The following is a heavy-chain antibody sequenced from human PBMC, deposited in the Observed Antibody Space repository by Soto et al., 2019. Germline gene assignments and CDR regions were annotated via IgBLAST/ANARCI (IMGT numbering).Heavy chain of an antibody. CDR3: ASRRSRSAY. J-gene: IGHJ4*02. CDR1: GVSISSSGYY. CDR2: MYYSGTT. V-gene: IGHV4-39*01. Sequence: PSETLSLTCAVSGVSISSSGYYWGWIRQPPGKGLEWIGSMYYSGTTFYNPSLKSRVTISVDTSKNQFSLRLSSVTAADTAVYFCASRRSRSAYWGQGILVTVSS.